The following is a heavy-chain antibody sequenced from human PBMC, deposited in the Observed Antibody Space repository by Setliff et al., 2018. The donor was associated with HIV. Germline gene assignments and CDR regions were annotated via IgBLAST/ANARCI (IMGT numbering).Heavy chain of an antibody. CDR3: AADSGLDYWSGRGFDY. Sequence: PGGSLRLSCAASGFTFRDHYMTWIRQAPGKGLEWVAVISNDGSHKYNIESVRGRFTISRDNSKNTVYLEMNSLRDEDTAMYYCAADSGLDYWSGRGFDYWGQGTLVTVSS. CDR2: ISNDGSHK. D-gene: IGHD3-3*01. CDR1: GFTFRDHY. J-gene: IGHJ4*02. V-gene: IGHV3-30*04.